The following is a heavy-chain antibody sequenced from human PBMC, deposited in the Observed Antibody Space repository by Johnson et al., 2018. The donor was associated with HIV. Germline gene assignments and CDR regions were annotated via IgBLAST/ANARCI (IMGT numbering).Heavy chain of an antibody. J-gene: IGHJ3*02. V-gene: IGHV3-64*01. CDR2: ISSNGGST. CDR1: GFTVSRNY. D-gene: IGHD3-10*01. CDR3: ARAVTPFGDWEAFDI. Sequence: VQLVESGGGLVQPGGSLRLSCAASGFTVSRNYMSWVRQAPGKGLEYVSAISSNGGSTYYANSVKGRFTISRDNSKNTLYRQMNSLRAEDTAVYYCARAVTPFGDWEAFDIWGQGTMVTVSS.